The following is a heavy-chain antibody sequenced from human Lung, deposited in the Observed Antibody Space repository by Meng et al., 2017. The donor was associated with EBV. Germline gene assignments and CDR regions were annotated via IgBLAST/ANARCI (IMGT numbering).Heavy chain of an antibody. J-gene: IGHJ5*02. CDR3: AIIPYSQA. CDR1: GCDFDPYA. CDR2: ISDTGHNK. V-gene: IGHV3-30-3*01. D-gene: IGHD4-11*01. Sequence: QVPLELSGGCVVYPCMPLRLTCAAAGCDFDPYAVHWVRQAPGKGLEWVAVISDTGHNKYFADSVRGRFTISRDNSKNMVSLQMNSLRPGDTATYYCAIIPYSQAWGQGTLVTVSS.